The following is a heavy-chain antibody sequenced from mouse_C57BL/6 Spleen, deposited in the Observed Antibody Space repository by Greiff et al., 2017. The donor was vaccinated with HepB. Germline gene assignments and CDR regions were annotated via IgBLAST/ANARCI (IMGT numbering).Heavy chain of an antibody. J-gene: IGHJ3*01. Sequence: EVQLQQSGPELVKPGASVKISCKASGYTFTDYYMNWVKQSHGKSLEWIGDINPNNGGTDYNQKFKGKATLTVDKSSSTAYKELRSLISEDSAVYYCARKIYYGNSFAYWGQGTLVTVSA. CDR1: GYTFTDYY. V-gene: IGHV1-26*01. CDR3: ARKIYYGNSFAY. CDR2: INPNNGGT. D-gene: IGHD2-1*01.